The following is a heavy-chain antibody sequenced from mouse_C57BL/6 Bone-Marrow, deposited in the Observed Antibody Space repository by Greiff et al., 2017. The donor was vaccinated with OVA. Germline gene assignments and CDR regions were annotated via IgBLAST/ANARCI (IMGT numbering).Heavy chain of an antibody. CDR3: ARDPHFYYGSSYDYFDY. D-gene: IGHD1-1*01. Sequence: QVHVKQSGAELMKPGASVKLSCKATGYTFTGYWIEWVKQRPGHGLEWIGEILPGSGSTNYNEKFKGKATFTADTSSNTAYMQLSSLTTEDSAIYYCARDPHFYYGSSYDYFDYWGQGTTLTVSS. J-gene: IGHJ2*01. V-gene: IGHV1-9*01. CDR1: GYTFTGYW. CDR2: ILPGSGST.